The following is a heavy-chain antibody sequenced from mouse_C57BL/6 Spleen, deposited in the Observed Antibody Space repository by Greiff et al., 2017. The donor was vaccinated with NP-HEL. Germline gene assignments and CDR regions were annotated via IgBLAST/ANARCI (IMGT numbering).Heavy chain of an antibody. D-gene: IGHD1-2*01. Sequence: VQRVESGPELVKPGASVKISCKASGYAFSSSWMNWVKQRPGKGLEWIGRIYPGDGDTNYNGKFKGKATLTADKSSSTAYMQLSSLTSEDSAVYFCASYYGPWYFDVWGTGTTVTVSS. V-gene: IGHV1-82*01. J-gene: IGHJ1*03. CDR1: GYAFSSSW. CDR2: IYPGDGDT. CDR3: ASYYGPWYFDV.